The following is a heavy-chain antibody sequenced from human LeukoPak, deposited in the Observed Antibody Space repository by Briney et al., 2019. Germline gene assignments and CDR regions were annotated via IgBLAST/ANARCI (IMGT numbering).Heavy chain of an antibody. CDR3: ARERRIAADDAFDI. Sequence: ASVKVSCKASGYTFTSYYMHGVRQAPGQGLEWMGIINPSGGSTSYAQKFQGRVTMTRDMSTSTVYMELSSLRSDDTAVYYCARERRIAADDAFDIWGQGTMVTVSS. V-gene: IGHV1-46*01. CDR1: GYTFTSYY. CDR2: INPSGGST. J-gene: IGHJ3*02. D-gene: IGHD6-25*01.